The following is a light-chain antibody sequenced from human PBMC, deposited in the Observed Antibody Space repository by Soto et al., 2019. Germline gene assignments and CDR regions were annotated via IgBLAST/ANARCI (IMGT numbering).Light chain of an antibody. V-gene: IGKV1-9*01. Sequence: DLPLTQSPSFLSASVGDRVTITCRASQGISSYLAWYQQKPGKAPKLLIYAASTLQSGVPSRFSGSGSGTEFTLTISSLQPEDFATYYCQQLNSYRAITFGQGTRLEIK. CDR1: QGISSY. J-gene: IGKJ5*01. CDR2: AAS. CDR3: QQLNSYRAIT.